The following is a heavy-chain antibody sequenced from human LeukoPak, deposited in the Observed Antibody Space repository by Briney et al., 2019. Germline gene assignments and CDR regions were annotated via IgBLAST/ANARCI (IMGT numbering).Heavy chain of an antibody. CDR2: ISATGGTT. V-gene: IGHV3-23*01. J-gene: IGHJ4*02. D-gene: IGHD3-3*01. CDR1: GFTFNNYA. CDR3: ARDHVSEWLLYRSGFDY. Sequence: GGSLRLSCASSGFTFNNYAMSWIRQAPGKGLEWVSLISATGGTTHYANSVKGRFTISRDNSNNPLFLQMNSLRVDDTAVYYCARDHVSEWLLYRSGFDYWGQGTLVTVSS.